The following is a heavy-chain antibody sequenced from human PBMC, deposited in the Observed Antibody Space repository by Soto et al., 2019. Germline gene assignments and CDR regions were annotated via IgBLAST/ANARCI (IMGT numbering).Heavy chain of an antibody. CDR3: ARGSSNWAYYFDF. V-gene: IGHV3-48*02. J-gene: IGHJ4*02. D-gene: IGHD6-13*01. CDR2: ITSSGTTV. CDR1: GFIFSSYS. Sequence: EVHLVESGGGLVEPVGSLRLSCAASGFIFSSYSLNWVRQAPGKGLEWVSYITSSGTTVYYADSVRGRFTISRDNAKNSLYLQMNSLRDDDTAVYYCARGSSNWAYYFDFWGQGTLVTVSS.